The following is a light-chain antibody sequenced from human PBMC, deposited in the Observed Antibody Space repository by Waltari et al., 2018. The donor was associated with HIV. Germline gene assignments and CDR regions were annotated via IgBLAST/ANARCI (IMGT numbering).Light chain of an antibody. Sequence: QSVLTQPPSVSGAPGQRVTISCTGSSSNIGAAYDVHWYQQLPGTAPKLLIYGDSHRPSGVPDRVCASTSGTSASLAITGLQAEDEADYYCQSYDSRPSGSFVVFGGGTKLTVL. CDR3: QSYDSRPSGSFVV. CDR2: GDS. J-gene: IGLJ2*01. CDR1: SSNIGAAYD. V-gene: IGLV1-40*01.